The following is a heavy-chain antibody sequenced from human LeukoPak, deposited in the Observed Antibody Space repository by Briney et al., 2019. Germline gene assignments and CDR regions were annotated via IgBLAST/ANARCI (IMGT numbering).Heavy chain of an antibody. V-gene: IGHV1-2*02. D-gene: IGHD6-19*01. Sequence: VASVKVSCKTSGYTFTAYYIHWLRQAPGQGLEWMGWMNPNSGGTKYAQTFQGRVTLTRDTSISTAYLELSSLTSDDTAVYLCARQGSNSSGWYPVDDWGQGTLVTVSS. J-gene: IGHJ4*02. CDR1: GYTFTAYY. CDR2: MNPNSGGT. CDR3: ARQGSNSSGWYPVDD.